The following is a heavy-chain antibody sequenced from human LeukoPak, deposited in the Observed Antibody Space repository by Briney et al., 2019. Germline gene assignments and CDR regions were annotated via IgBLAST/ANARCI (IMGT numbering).Heavy chain of an antibody. D-gene: IGHD6-19*01. CDR3: ARDPLQWLVPGHNWFDP. CDR1: GFTFSSYA. J-gene: IGHJ5*02. V-gene: IGHV3-30-3*01. Sequence: GGSLRLSCAASGFTFSSYAMHWVRQAPGKGLEWVAVISYDGSNKYYADSVKGRFTISRDNSKNTLYLQLNSLRAEDTAVYYCARDPLQWLVPGHNWFDPWGQGTLVTVSS. CDR2: ISYDGSNK.